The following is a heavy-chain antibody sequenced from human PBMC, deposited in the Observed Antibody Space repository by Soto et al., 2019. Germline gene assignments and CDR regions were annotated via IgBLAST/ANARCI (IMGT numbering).Heavy chain of an antibody. D-gene: IGHD2-8*01. V-gene: IGHV1-18*01. CDR1: GYTFTSYG. J-gene: IGHJ5*02. CDR2: ISAYNGNT. Sequence: ASVKVSCKASGYTFTSYGISWVRKAPGLGLEWMGWISAYNGNTNYAQKLQGRVTMTTDTSTSTAYMELRSLRSDDTAVYYCARSTMVYALSNWFDPWGQGTLVTVSS. CDR3: ARSTMVYALSNWFDP.